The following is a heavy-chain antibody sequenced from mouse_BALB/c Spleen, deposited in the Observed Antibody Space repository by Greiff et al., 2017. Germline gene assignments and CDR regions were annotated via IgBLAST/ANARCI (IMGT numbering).Heavy chain of an antibody. J-gene: IGHJ4*01. CDR2: IDPSDSET. Sequence: QVQLRQPGAELVKPGAPVKLSCKASGYTFTSYWMNWVKQRPGRGLEWIGRIDPSDSETHYNQKFKDKATLTVDKSSSTAYIQLSSLTSEDSAVYYCARGGDGNSLYAMDYWGQGTSVTVSS. D-gene: IGHD2-1*01. V-gene: IGHV1-69*02. CDR1: GYTFTSYW. CDR3: ARGGDGNSLYAMDY.